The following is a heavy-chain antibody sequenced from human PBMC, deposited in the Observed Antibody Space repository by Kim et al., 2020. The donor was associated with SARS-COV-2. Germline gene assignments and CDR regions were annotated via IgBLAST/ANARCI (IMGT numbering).Heavy chain of an antibody. D-gene: IGHD4-17*01. Sequence: SETLSLTCTVSGGSISSYYWSWIRQPPGKGLEWIGYIYYSGSTNYNPSLKSRVTISVDTSKNQFSLKLSSVTAADTAMYYCARGVYGDYVPFDYWGQGTLVTVSS. CDR1: GGSISSYY. CDR3: ARGVYGDYVPFDY. CDR2: IYYSGST. V-gene: IGHV4-59*01. J-gene: IGHJ4*02.